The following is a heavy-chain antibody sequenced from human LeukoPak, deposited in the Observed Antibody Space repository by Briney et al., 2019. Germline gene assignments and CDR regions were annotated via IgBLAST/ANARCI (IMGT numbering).Heavy chain of an antibody. CDR1: GFTFSSFG. V-gene: IGHV3-33*06. J-gene: IGHJ6*02. CDR3: AKVRYSSSYYYGMDV. Sequence: GRSLRLSCAASGFTFSSFGMHWVSQAPGKGLEWVAVIWYDGTNKYYADSVKGRFTISRDNSKNTLYLQMNSLRAEDTAVYYCAKVRYSSSYYYGMDVWGQGTTVTVSS. CDR2: IWYDGTNK. D-gene: IGHD6-13*01.